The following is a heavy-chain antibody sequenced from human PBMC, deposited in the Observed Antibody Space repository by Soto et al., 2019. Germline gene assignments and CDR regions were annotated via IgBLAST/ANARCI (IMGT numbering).Heavy chain of an antibody. CDR2: FDPEDGET. Sequence: ASVKVSCKVSGYTLTELSMHWVRQAPGKGLEWMGGFDPEDGETIYAQKFQGRVTMTEDTSTDTAYMELSSLRSEDTAVYYCATGRADFWSGYQNFDYWGQGTLVTVSS. V-gene: IGHV1-24*01. J-gene: IGHJ4*02. CDR1: GYTLTELS. D-gene: IGHD3-3*01. CDR3: ATGRADFWSGYQNFDY.